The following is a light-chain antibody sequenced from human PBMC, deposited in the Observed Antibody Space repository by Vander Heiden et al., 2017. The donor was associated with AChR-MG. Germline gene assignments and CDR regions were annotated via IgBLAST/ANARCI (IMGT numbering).Light chain of an antibody. J-gene: IGKJ2*01. CDR2: LGS. Sequence: DFVMTQSPLSLPVTPGEPATISCRCSQSLLYSNGYNYLDWYLQKAGQSPQILIYLGSNRAPGVPDRFSGSGSGTDFTLKISRVEADDVGVYYCRQTLQAPLTFGQGTKLEI. CDR3: RQTLQAPLT. CDR1: QSLLYSNGYNY. V-gene: IGKV2-28*01.